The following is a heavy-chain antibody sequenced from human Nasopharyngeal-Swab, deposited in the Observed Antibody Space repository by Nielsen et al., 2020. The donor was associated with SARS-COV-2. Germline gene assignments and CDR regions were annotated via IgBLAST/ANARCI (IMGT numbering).Heavy chain of an antibody. CDR3: ARSHIVVVTDAFDI. CDR1: GCIFTCYC. Sequence: SVNVSCMASGCIFTCYCMHEVRQGPGQGFGWMGLNNPNNGCTNYAQKFQGWVTMTRDTSISTAYMELSRLRSDDTAVYYCARSHIVVVTDAFDIWGQGTMVTVSS. V-gene: IGHV1-2*04. CDR2: NNPNNGCT. J-gene: IGHJ3*02. D-gene: IGHD2-21*02.